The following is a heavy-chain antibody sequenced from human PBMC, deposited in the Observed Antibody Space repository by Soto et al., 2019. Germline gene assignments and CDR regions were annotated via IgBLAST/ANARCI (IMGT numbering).Heavy chain of an antibody. CDR3: ARVLPQDSSSWSDYYYYGMDV. Sequence: GGSLRLSCAASGFTFSSYGMHWVRQAPGKGLEWVAVIWYDGSNKYYADSVKGRFTISRDNSKNTLYLQMNSLRAEDTAVYYCARVLPQDSSSWSDYYYYGMDVWGQGTTVTVSS. J-gene: IGHJ6*02. CDR2: IWYDGSNK. D-gene: IGHD6-13*01. CDR1: GFTFSSYG. V-gene: IGHV3-33*01.